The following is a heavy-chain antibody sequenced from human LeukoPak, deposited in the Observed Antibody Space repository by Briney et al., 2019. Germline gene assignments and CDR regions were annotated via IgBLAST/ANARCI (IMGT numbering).Heavy chain of an antibody. J-gene: IGHJ4*02. CDR1: GGSFSGYY. D-gene: IGHD6-13*01. Sequence: SETLSLTCAVYGGSFSGYYWSWIRQPPGKGLEWIGEINHSGSTNYNPSLKSRVTISVDTSKNQFSLNLSSVTAADTAVYYCARQQRYQLYYFDNWGQGTLVTVSS. CDR2: INHSGST. CDR3: ARQQRYQLYYFDN. V-gene: IGHV4-34*01.